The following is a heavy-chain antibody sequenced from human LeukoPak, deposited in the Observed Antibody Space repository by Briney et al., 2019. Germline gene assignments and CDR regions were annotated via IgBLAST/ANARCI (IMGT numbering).Heavy chain of an antibody. D-gene: IGHD3-16*01. Sequence: SETLSLTCTVSGGSISSGGYYWSWIRQHPGKGLEWIGYIYYSGSTYYNPSLKSRVTIPVDTSKNQFSLKLSSVTAADTAVYYCARQGEFIQTRYFDYWGQGTLVTVSS. J-gene: IGHJ4*02. CDR1: GGSISSGGYY. CDR2: IYYSGST. V-gene: IGHV4-31*03. CDR3: ARQGEFIQTRYFDY.